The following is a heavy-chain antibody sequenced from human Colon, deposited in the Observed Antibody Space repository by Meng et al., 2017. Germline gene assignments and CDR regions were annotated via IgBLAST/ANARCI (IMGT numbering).Heavy chain of an antibody. Sequence: VHIQQGGAGLLKPSETLSLTCAVPGGSFSGFYWSWIRQPPGKGLEWIGEIDHFGISNYNSSLKGRLTMSVDTSKKQISLTLTSVTAADTAVYYCATGLRHGDWFDPWGPGTLVTVSS. J-gene: IGHJ5*02. D-gene: IGHD4-17*01. CDR2: IDHFGIS. CDR3: ATGLRHGDWFDP. CDR1: GGSFSGFY. V-gene: IGHV4-34*02.